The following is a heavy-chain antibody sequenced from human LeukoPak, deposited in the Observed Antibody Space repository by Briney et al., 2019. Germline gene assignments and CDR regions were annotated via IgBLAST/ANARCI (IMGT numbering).Heavy chain of an antibody. CDR3: ASLPAIGYCSGGSCFLVDS. D-gene: IGHD2-15*01. J-gene: IGHJ4*02. Sequence: SVKVFCKASGSTFSSFTISWVRQAPGQGLEWMGSIIPQFGTPNYAQKLQGRLTISTDESTNTVYMELSSLRSEDTAVYYCASLPAIGYCSGGSCFLVDSWGQGSLVTVSS. V-gene: IGHV1-69*05. CDR1: GSTFSSFT. CDR2: IIPQFGTP.